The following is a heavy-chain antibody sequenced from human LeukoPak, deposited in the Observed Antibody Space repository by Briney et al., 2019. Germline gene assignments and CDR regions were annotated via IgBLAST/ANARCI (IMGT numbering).Heavy chain of an antibody. D-gene: IGHD5-12*01. Sequence: PGGSLRLSCAASGFTFSSYAMSWVRQAPGKGLEWVSAISGSGGSTYYADSVKGRFTISRDNSKNTLYLQMNSLRPEDTAVYYCAKETKGGARLNQASVPTSGTDVWGKGTTVTVSS. CDR3: AKETKGGARLNQASVPTSGTDV. J-gene: IGHJ6*04. V-gene: IGHV3-23*01. CDR1: GFTFSSYA. CDR2: ISGSGGST.